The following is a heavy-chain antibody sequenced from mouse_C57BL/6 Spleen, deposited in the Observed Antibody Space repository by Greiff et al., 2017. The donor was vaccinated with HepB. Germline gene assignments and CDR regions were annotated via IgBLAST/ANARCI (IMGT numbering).Heavy chain of an antibody. CDR2: IYPGSGNT. J-gene: IGHJ1*03. D-gene: IGHD2-1*01. V-gene: IGHV1-66*01. CDR1: GYSFTSYY. Sequence: QVQLKESGPELVKPGASVKISCKASGYSFTSYYIHWVKQRPGQGLEWIGWIYPGSGNTKYNEKFKGKATLTADTSSSTAYMQLSSLTSEDSAVYYCARGMVMDWYFDVWGTGTTVTVSS. CDR3: ARGMVMDWYFDV.